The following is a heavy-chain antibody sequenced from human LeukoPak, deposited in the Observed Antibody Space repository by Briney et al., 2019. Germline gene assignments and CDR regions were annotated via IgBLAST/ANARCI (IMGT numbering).Heavy chain of an antibody. Sequence: AGGSLRLSXAASGLTFDDYAMHWVRQAPGKGLEWVSLISWDGGSTYYADSVKGRFTISRDNSKNSLYLQMNSLRAEDTALYYCAKDSSGYYWDYWGQGTLVTVSS. CDR1: GLTFDDYA. V-gene: IGHV3-43D*03. J-gene: IGHJ4*02. CDR3: AKDSSGYYWDY. D-gene: IGHD3-22*01. CDR2: ISWDGGST.